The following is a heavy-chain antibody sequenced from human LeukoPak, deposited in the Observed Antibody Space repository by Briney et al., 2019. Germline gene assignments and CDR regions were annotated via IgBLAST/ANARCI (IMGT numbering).Heavy chain of an antibody. CDR1: GGTFISYA. D-gene: IGHD3-10*01. CDR2: IIPIFGTA. J-gene: IGHJ6*02. Sequence: SVKVSCKASGGTFISYAISWVRQAPGRGLEWMGGIIPIFGTANYAQKFQGRVTITADESTSTAYMELSSLRSEDTAVYYCAGSGAYYYGMDVWGQGTTVTVSS. CDR3: AGSGAYYYGMDV. V-gene: IGHV1-69*13.